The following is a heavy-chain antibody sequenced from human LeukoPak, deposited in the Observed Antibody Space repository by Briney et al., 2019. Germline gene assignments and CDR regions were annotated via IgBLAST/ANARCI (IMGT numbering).Heavy chain of an antibody. D-gene: IGHD2-2*01. CDR3: AKGGVPVVSPAVN. CDR2: ISYDGSNK. Sequence: PGGSLRLSCAASGFAFSSYAMHWVRQAPGKGLEWVAVISYDGSNKYYADSVKGRFTISRDNSKNTLYPQMNSLRAEDTAVYYCAKGGVPVVSPAVNWGQGTLVTVSS. V-gene: IGHV3-30-3*01. J-gene: IGHJ4*02. CDR1: GFAFSSYA.